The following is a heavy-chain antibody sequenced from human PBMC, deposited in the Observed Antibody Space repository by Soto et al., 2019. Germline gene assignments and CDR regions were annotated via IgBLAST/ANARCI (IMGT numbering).Heavy chain of an antibody. CDR2: IIPIFGTA. CDR3: ARGVVGIAAAGFHSGTYYFDH. Sequence: QVQLVQSGAEVKKPGSSVKVSCKASGGTFSSYAISWVRQAPGQGLEWMGGIIPIFGTANYAQKFQGRVTITADESTSTAYMELSSLRSEDTAVYYCARGVVGIAAAGFHSGTYYFDHWGQGTLVTVSS. V-gene: IGHV1-69*01. D-gene: IGHD6-13*01. J-gene: IGHJ4*02. CDR1: GGTFSSYA.